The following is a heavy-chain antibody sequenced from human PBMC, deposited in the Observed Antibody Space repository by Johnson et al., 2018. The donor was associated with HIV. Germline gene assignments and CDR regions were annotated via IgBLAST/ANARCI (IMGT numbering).Heavy chain of an antibody. CDR3: ARQHYYGSGSYPGAFDI. D-gene: IGHD3-10*01. CDR2: INWNGGST. V-gene: IGHV3-20*04. J-gene: IGHJ3*02. Sequence: MLLVESGGGVVQPGRSLRLSCAASGFSFGTYAMHWVRQAPGKGLEWVSGINWNGGSTGYADSVKGRFTISRDNAKNSLYLQMNSLRAEDTALYYCARQHYYGSGSYPGAFDIWGQGTMVTVSS. CDR1: GFSFGTYA.